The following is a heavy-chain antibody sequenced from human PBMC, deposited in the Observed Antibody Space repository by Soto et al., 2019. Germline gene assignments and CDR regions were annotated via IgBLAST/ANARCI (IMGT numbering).Heavy chain of an antibody. D-gene: IGHD2-2*01. V-gene: IGHV5-10-1*01. Sequence: GESLKISWKGSGYSFTSYWISWVSQMPGKGLEWMGRIDPSDSYTNYSPSFQGHVTISADKSISTAYLQWSSLKASDTAMYYCARQGYCSSTSCPPLSYYYGMDVWGQGTTVTVSS. CDR2: IDPSDSYT. CDR3: ARQGYCSSTSCPPLSYYYGMDV. CDR1: GYSFTSYW. J-gene: IGHJ6*02.